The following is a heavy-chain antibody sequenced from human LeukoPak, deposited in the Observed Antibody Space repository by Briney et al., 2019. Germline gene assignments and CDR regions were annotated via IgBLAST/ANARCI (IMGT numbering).Heavy chain of an antibody. CDR3: AARPFYYGSGSYPPFSY. V-gene: IGHV4-59*01. CDR1: GGSISSYY. Sequence: SETLSLTCTVSGGSISSYYWSWIRQPPGKGLEWIGYIYYSGSTNCNPSLKSRVTISVDTSKNQFSLKLSSVTAADTAVYYCAARPFYYGSGSYPPFSYWGQGTLVTVSS. CDR2: IYYSGST. D-gene: IGHD3-10*01. J-gene: IGHJ4*02.